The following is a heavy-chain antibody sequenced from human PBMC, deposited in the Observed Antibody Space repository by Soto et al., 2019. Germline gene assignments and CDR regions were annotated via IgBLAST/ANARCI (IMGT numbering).Heavy chain of an antibody. J-gene: IGHJ4*02. V-gene: IGHV3-33*01. CDR3: ARDDDNDANALDY. Sequence: LRLSCAASGFTFSKYGMHWVRQAPGKGLEWVALIWNDGIRKVYVDSVKGRFTISRDSSKNTLDLQMNNLRDEDTAVYYCARDDDNDANALDYWGPGTLVTVSS. CDR1: GFTFSKYG. CDR2: IWNDGIRK.